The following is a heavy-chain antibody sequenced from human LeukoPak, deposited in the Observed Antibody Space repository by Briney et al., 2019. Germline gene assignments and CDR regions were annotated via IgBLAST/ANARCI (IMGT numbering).Heavy chain of an antibody. V-gene: IGHV1-69*02. Sequence: ASVKVSCKASGGTFSSYTISWVRQAPGQGVEWMGRIIPILGIANYAQKFQGRVTITADKSTSTAYMELSSLRSEDTAVYYCASEMVYAADYCGQGTLVTVSS. CDR3: ASEMVYAADY. CDR1: GGTFSSYT. D-gene: IGHD2-8*01. J-gene: IGHJ4*02. CDR2: IIPILGIA.